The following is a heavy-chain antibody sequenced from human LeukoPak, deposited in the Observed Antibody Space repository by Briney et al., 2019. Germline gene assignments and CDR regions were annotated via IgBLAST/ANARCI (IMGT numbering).Heavy chain of an antibody. CDR3: AREVVDYGGNSDFDY. D-gene: IGHD4-23*01. V-gene: IGHV3-33*01. CDR2: IWYDGSNK. J-gene: IGHJ4*02. CDR1: GFTFRNHG. Sequence: GGSLRLSCAASGFTFRNHGMHWVRQAPGKGLEWVAVIWYDGSNKYYADSVKGRFTISRDNSKNTLYLQMNSLRAEDTAVYYCAREVVDYGGNSDFDYWGQGTLVTVSS.